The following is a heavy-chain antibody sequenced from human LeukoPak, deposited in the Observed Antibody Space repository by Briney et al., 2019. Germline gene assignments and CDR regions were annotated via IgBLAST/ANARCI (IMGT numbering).Heavy chain of an antibody. CDR1: GLTISDSW. Sequence: GGSLRLSCAASGLTISDSWIHWVRQVPGKGLMWVSRLASDENNRIYADSVKGRFTISRDNAKNTLFLQMNSLRVEDTGFYYCARDAGWGRLDSWGQGTLVTVAS. V-gene: IGHV3-74*01. J-gene: IGHJ4*02. CDR3: ARDAGWGRLDS. D-gene: IGHD3-16*01. CDR2: LASDENNR.